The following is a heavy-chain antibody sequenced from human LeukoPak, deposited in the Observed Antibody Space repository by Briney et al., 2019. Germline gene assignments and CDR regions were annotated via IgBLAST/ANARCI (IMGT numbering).Heavy chain of an antibody. CDR3: ARALMTLVRGVPRTTWFHP. J-gene: IGHJ5*02. CDR1: GGSFSGYY. CDR2: INESGTT. V-gene: IGHV4-34*01. D-gene: IGHD3-10*01. Sequence: PSETLSLTCAVFGGSFSGYYWTWVRQAPGKGLEWIGEINESGTTNYNASLNNRVTISVDTSKNQFSLKLTSLTAADTAVSYCARALMTLVRGVPRTTWFHPWGQGTLVTVSS.